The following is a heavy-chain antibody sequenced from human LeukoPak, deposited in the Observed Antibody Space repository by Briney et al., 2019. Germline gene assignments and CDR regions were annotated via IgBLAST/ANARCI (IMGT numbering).Heavy chain of an antibody. V-gene: IGHV3-21*01. CDR1: GFTFSSYW. Sequence: PGGSLRLSCAASGFTFSSYWMHWVRHAPGKGLEWVSSISWRNIDIEYADSVKGRFTISRDNDKKSLYLQMNSLRVEDTTVYYCARVYSSTWYSGYLHMDVWGKGTTVTVSS. CDR3: ARVYSSTWYSGYLHMDV. D-gene: IGHD6-13*01. CDR2: ISWRNIDI. J-gene: IGHJ6*03.